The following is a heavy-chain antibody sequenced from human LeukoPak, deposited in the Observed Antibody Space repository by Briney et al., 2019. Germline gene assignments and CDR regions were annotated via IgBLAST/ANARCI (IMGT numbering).Heavy chain of an antibody. D-gene: IGHD3-10*01. J-gene: IGHJ4*02. Sequence: SETLSLTCTVSGGSISSSSYYWGWIRQPPGKGLEWIGSIYYSGSTYYNPSLKSRVTISVDTSKNQFSLKLSSVTAADTAVYYCARGPPPAWFGKWGQGTLVTVSS. CDR1: GGSISSSSYY. CDR3: ARGPPPAWFGK. V-gene: IGHV4-39*07. CDR2: IYYSGST.